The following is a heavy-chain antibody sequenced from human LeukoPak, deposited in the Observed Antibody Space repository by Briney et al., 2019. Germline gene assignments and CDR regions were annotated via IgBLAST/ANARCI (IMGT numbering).Heavy chain of an antibody. D-gene: IGHD3-10*01. CDR3: ARMRELWFGELLYAMDV. V-gene: IGHV1-2*02. J-gene: IGHJ6*02. CDR2: INPNNGGT. Sequence: ASVKVSCKASGYTFSDYYMYWVRQAPGRGLEYMGWINPNNGGTNYAQKFQGRVTLTRDTSINTANMELSGLRSDDTAVYYCARMRELWFGELLYAMDVWGQGTTVTVSS. CDR1: GYTFSDYY.